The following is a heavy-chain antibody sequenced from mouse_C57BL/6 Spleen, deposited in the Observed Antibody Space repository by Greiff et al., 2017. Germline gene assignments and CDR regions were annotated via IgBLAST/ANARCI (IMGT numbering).Heavy chain of an antibody. CDR1: GYSFTDYN. D-gene: IGHD2-5*01. J-gene: IGHJ2*01. CDR3: ARERVLAYYSNHFDY. Sequence: VQLKESGPELVKPGASVKISCKASGYSFTDYNMNWVKQSNGKSLEWIGVINPNYGTTSYNQKFKGKATLTVDQSSSTAYMQLNSLTSEDSAVYYCARERVLAYYSNHFDYWGQGTTLTVSS. V-gene: IGHV1-39*01. CDR2: INPNYGTT.